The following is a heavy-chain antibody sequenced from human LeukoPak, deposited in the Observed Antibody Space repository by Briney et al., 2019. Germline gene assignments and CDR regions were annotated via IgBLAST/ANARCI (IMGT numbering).Heavy chain of an antibody. V-gene: IGHV1-2*02. CDR1: GYTFTGYY. CDR2: INPNSGGT. D-gene: IGHD3-3*01. J-gene: IGHJ4*02. CDR3: ARPLYDFWSGYLYY. Sequence: ASVKVSCKASGYTFTGYYMHWVRQAPGQGLEWMGWINPNSGGTNYAQKFQGRVTMTRDTSISTAYMELSRLRSDDTAVYYCARPLYDFWSGYLYYWGQGTLVTVSP.